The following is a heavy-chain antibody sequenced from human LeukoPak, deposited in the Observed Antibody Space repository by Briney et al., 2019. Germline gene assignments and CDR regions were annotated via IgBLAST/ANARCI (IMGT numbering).Heavy chain of an antibody. Sequence: SETLSLTCTVSGGSISSSSHYWGWIRQPPGKGLEWIGSIYSSGISFYNPSLKSRVTISVDTSKNQFSLKLSSVTAADTAVYYCARGARGSYSYWGQGTLVTVSS. D-gene: IGHD1-26*01. CDR1: GGSISSSSHY. CDR3: ARGARGSYSY. V-gene: IGHV4-39*07. J-gene: IGHJ4*02. CDR2: IYSSGIS.